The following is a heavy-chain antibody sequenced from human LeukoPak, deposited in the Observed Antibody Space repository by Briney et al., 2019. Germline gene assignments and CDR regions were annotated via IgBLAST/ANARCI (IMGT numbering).Heavy chain of an antibody. D-gene: IGHD3-10*01. CDR3: ARGGFYYGA. Sequence: GGSLRLSCAASEFTFNRYWMSWVRQTPGKGLEWVANIKPDGSEKNYVDSVKGRFTISRDNAKNSLCLQMNSLRAEDTAAYYWARGGFYYGAWGQGTLVTVSS. CDR2: IKPDGSEK. V-gene: IGHV3-7*04. CDR1: EFTFNRYW. J-gene: IGHJ5*02.